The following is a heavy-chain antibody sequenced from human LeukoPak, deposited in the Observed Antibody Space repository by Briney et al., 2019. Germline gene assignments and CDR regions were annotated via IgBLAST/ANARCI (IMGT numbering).Heavy chain of an antibody. D-gene: IGHD1-26*01. CDR1: GFTFSSSA. CDR2: ISASGGST. CDR3: ANDQRWESPHYLDS. V-gene: IGHV3-23*01. J-gene: IGHJ4*02. Sequence: GGSLRLSCAASGFTFSSSAMSWVRQVPGKGLEWVSGISASGGSTNYADSVRGRFTISRDNSKNTLYVQMNSLRDEDTALYYCANDQRWESPHYLDSWGQGTLVTVSS.